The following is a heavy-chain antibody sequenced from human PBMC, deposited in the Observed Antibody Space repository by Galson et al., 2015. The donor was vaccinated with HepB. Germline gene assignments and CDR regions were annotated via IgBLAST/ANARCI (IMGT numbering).Heavy chain of an antibody. D-gene: IGHD2-2*01. Sequence: SVKVSCKASGYTFTSYAMHWVRQAPGQRLEWMGWINAGNGNTKYSQKFQGRVTITRDTSASTAYMELSSLRSEDTAVYYCARDRSTRPGGYYYGMDVWGQGTTVTVSS. CDR3: ARDRSTRPGGYYYGMDV. CDR1: GYTFTSYA. V-gene: IGHV1-3*01. J-gene: IGHJ6*02. CDR2: INAGNGNT.